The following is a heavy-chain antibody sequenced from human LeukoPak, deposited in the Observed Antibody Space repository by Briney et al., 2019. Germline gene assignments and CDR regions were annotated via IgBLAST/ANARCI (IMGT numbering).Heavy chain of an antibody. Sequence: SETLSLTCAVYGESFRGYHWSWIRQPPGKGLEWIGEIDHSGSTNYNPSLKSRVTISVDTSKNQFSLKLSSVTAADTAVYYCARGDYFDYWGQGTLVTVSS. CDR3: ARGDYFDY. CDR2: IDHSGST. J-gene: IGHJ4*02. CDR1: GESFRGYH. V-gene: IGHV4-34*01.